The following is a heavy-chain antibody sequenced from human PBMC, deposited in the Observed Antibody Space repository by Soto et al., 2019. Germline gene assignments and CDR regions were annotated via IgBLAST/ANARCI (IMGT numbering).Heavy chain of an antibody. V-gene: IGHV3-30-3*01. D-gene: IGHD6-6*01. J-gene: IGHJ4*02. CDR1: GFTFSSYA. CDR2: ISYDGSNK. Sequence: GGSLRLSCAASGFTFSSYAMHWVRQAPGKGLEWVAVISYDGSNKYYADSVKGRFTISRDNSKNTLYLQMNSLRAEDTAVYYRARAIAARPGDYWGQGTLVTVSS. CDR3: ARAIAARPGDY.